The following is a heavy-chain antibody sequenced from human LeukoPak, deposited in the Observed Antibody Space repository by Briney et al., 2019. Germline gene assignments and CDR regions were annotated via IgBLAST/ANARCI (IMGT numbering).Heavy chain of an antibody. CDR3: ARGWAVAGNDAFDI. Sequence: ASVKVSCKASGYTFTSYDINWVRQATGQGLEWMGWMNPNSGNTGYAQKFQGRVTITKNTSISTAYMELSSLRSEDTAVYYCARGWAVAGNDAFDIWGQGTMVTVSS. CDR1: GYTFTSYD. D-gene: IGHD6-19*01. J-gene: IGHJ3*02. CDR2: MNPNSGNT. V-gene: IGHV1-8*03.